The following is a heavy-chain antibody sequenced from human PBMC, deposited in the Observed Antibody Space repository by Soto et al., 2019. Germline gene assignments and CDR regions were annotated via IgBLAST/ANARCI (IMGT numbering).Heavy chain of an antibody. Sequence: GGSLRLSCAASGFTFSSYAMSWVRQAPGKGLEWVSAISGSGGSTYYADSVKGRFTISRDNSKNTLYLQMNSLRAEDTAVYYCASERVPKEVAATYLFDYWGQGTLVTVSS. J-gene: IGHJ4*02. CDR2: ISGSGGST. D-gene: IGHD2-15*01. CDR1: GFTFSSYA. CDR3: ASERVPKEVAATYLFDY. V-gene: IGHV3-23*01.